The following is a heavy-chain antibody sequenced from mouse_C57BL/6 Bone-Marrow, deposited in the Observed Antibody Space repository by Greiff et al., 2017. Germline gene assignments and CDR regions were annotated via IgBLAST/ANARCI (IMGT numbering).Heavy chain of an antibody. Sequence: VKLVESGPELVKPGASVKISCKASGYTFTDYYINWVKQRPGQGLEWIGWIFPGSGSTYYNEKFKGKATLTVDKSSSTAYMLLSSLTSEDSAVYFCARCGYYGSSYAWFAYWGQGTLVTVSA. J-gene: IGHJ3*01. V-gene: IGHV1-75*01. CDR1: GYTFTDYY. CDR2: IFPGSGST. D-gene: IGHD1-1*01. CDR3: ARCGYYGSSYAWFAY.